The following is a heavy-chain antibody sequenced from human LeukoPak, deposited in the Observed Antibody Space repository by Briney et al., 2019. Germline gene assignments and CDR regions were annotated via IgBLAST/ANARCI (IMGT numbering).Heavy chain of an antibody. D-gene: IGHD6-13*01. V-gene: IGHV3-30*18. CDR1: GFTFSSYW. J-gene: IGHJ4*02. CDR3: AKVHLPIVPIAAAGIHFDY. Sequence: PGGSLRLSCAASGFTFSSYWMHWVRQAPGKGLEWVAVISYDGRDKYYADSVKGRFTISRDNSKNTLYLQMNSLRAEDTAVYYCAKVHLPIVPIAAAGIHFDYWGQGTLVTVSS. CDR2: ISYDGRDK.